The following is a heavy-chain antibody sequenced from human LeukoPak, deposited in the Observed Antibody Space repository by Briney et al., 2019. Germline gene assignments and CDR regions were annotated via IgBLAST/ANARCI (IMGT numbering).Heavy chain of an antibody. CDR1: GFTLSNHW. V-gene: IGHV3-7*01. D-gene: IGHD3-10*01. Sequence: PGGSLRLSCAASGFTLSNHWMIWVRQAPGKGLECVANIKQDGIEKYYLDSVKGRFTISRDNAKNSLYLQMNSLRAEDTAMYYRARDFGEHVDYFDYWGQGTLVTVSP. CDR3: ARDFGEHVDYFDY. CDR2: IKQDGIEK. J-gene: IGHJ4*02.